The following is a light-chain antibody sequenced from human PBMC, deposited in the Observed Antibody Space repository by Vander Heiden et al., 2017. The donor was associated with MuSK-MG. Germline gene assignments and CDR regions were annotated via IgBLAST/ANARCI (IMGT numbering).Light chain of an antibody. CDR1: QSVSSN. CDR3: QQYNNCPPPYT. V-gene: IGKV3-15*01. J-gene: IGKJ2*01. CDR2: GAS. Sequence: EIVMTQSTATLSVFPGETATISCRASQSVSSNLAWYKQKPVQAPRLLIYGASTRATGIPARFSGSGYGTEFTLTISSLQSEDFAVYYCQQYNNCPPPYTFAQGTKLEIK.